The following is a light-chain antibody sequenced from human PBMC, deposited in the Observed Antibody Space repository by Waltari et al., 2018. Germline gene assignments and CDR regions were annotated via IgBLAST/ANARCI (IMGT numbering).Light chain of an antibody. CDR1: SSDVGSYNR. CDR3: SSYTSSSTVI. CDR2: DVS. J-gene: IGLJ2*01. Sequence: QSALTQPPSVSGSPGQSVTISCTGTSSDVGSYNRVSWYQQPPGTAHKLIIYDVSNRPSGVPDSFSGSKSGNTASLTISGLQAEDEADYYCSSYTSSSTVIFGGGTRLTVL. V-gene: IGLV2-18*02.